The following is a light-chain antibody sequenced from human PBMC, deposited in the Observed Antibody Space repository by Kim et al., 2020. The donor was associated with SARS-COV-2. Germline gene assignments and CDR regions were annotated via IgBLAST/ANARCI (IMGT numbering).Light chain of an antibody. Sequence: LPPGERATLSCRASQSISSSFLAWYQQKTGQAPRLLIYGASSRATGIPDRFIGSGSGTDFTLTISRLEPEDLAVYFCQQCSRSITFGQGTRLEIK. CDR3: QQCSRSIT. J-gene: IGKJ5*01. CDR2: GAS. CDR1: QSISSSF. V-gene: IGKV3-20*01.